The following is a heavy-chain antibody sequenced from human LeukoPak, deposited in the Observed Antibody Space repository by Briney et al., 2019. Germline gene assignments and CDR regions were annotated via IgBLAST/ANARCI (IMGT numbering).Heavy chain of an antibody. CDR1: GGSFSGYY. Sequence: SETLSLTCAVYGGSFSGYYWSWIRQPPGKGLEWIGEINHSGSTNYNPSLKSRVTISVDTSKNLFSLKLSSVTAADTAVYYCARDPLWFGELYGMDVWGQGTTVTVSS. CDR3: ARDPLWFGELYGMDV. CDR2: INHSGST. J-gene: IGHJ6*02. D-gene: IGHD3-10*01. V-gene: IGHV4-34*01.